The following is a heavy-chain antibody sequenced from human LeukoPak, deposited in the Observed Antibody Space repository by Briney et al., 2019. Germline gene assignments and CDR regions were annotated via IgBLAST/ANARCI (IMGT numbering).Heavy chain of an antibody. CDR3: ATDRSEYYDSSGPSGFDP. CDR1: GYTLTELS. CDR2: FDPEDGET. Sequence: ASVKVSCTVSGYTLTELSMHWVRQAPGKGLEWMGGFDPEDGETIYAQKFQGRVTMTEDTSTDTAYMELSSLRSEDTAVYYCATDRSEYYDSSGPSGFDPWGQGTLVTVSS. D-gene: IGHD3-22*01. V-gene: IGHV1-24*01. J-gene: IGHJ5*02.